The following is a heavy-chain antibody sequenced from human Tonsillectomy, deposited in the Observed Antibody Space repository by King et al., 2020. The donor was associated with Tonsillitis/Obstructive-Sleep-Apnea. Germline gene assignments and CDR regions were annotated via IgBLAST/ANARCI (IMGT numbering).Heavy chain of an antibody. V-gene: IGHV3-33*01. CDR2: IWYDGSKK. CDR3: ARDKDFYMDV. CDR1: GFTFSSYG. J-gene: IGHJ6*03. Sequence: VQLVESGGGVGQPGRSLGLSCVASGFTFSSYGMHWVRPAPGKGLEWVAVIWYDGSKKYYADSVKGRVTIPRDSSKNTLYLQMDSLRAEDTAEYYCARDKDFYMDVWGKGTTVTVSS.